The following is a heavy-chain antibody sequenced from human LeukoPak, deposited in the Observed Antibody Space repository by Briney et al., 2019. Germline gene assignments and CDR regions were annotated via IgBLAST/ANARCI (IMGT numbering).Heavy chain of an antibody. CDR2: IYYSGST. Sequence: SETLSLTCTVSGGSISSSSYYWGWIRQPPGKGLEWIGYIYYSGSTNYNPSLKSRVTISVDTSKNQFSLELTSVTPADTAVYYCARVLPGGFSYGAADYWGQGTLVTVSS. CDR1: GGSISSSSYY. D-gene: IGHD5-18*01. CDR3: ARVLPGGFSYGAADY. J-gene: IGHJ4*02. V-gene: IGHV4-61*05.